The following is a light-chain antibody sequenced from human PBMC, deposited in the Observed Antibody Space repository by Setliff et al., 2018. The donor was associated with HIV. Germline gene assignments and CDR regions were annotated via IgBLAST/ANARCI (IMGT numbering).Light chain of an antibody. J-gene: IGLJ1*01. CDR3: QVWDSSSDHYV. Sequence: SYELTQPPSVSVAPGKTARITCGGNNIGSKSVHWYQQKPGQAPVLVIYYDSDRPSGIPERFSGSNSGNTATLTISWVEAGDEAYYYCQVWDSSSDHYVFGTGTKV. CDR2: YDS. CDR1: NIGSKS. V-gene: IGLV3-21*04.